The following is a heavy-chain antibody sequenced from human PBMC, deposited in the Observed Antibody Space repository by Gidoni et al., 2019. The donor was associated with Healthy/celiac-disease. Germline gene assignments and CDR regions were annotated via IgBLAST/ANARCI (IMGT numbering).Heavy chain of an antibody. Sequence: EVQLLESGGGLVQPGGSLRLSCAASGFTFSSYAMSWVRQAPGKGLEWVSAISGSGGSTYYADSVKGRFTISRDNSKNTLYLQMNSLRAEDTAVYYVTLFLEWPPLDYWGQGTLVTVSS. V-gene: IGHV3-23*01. CDR3: TLFLEWPPLDY. CDR2: ISGSGGST. CDR1: GFTFSSYA. J-gene: IGHJ4*02. D-gene: IGHD3-3*01.